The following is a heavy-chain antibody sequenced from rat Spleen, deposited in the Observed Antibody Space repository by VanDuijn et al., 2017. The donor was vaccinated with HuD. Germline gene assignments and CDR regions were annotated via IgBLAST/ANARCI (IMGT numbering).Heavy chain of an antibody. CDR3: ARRHYGYTDYFDY. Sequence: EVQLVESDGGLVQPGRSLKLSCAASGFIFSNFDLAWVRQAPTKGLEWVATISYGDSSGHSSTYYRDSVKGRFTISRDNAKSTLSLQMDSLRSEDTATYYCARRHYGYTDYFDYWGQGVMVTVSS. CDR2: ISYGDSSGHSST. V-gene: IGHV5-29*01. D-gene: IGHD1-9*01. J-gene: IGHJ2*01. CDR1: GFIFSNFD.